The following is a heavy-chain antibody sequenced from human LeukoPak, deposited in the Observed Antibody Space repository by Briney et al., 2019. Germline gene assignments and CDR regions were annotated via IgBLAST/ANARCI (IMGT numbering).Heavy chain of an antibody. Sequence: PSETLSLTCTVSGGSISSSSYYWGWIRQPPGKGLEWIGSIYYSGSTYYNPSLKSRVTISVDTSKNQFSLKLSSVTAADTAMYYCATTYYDFWSGPNDAFDIWGQGTMATVSS. CDR2: IYYSGST. V-gene: IGHV4-39*01. D-gene: IGHD3-3*01. J-gene: IGHJ3*02. CDR3: ATTYYDFWSGPNDAFDI. CDR1: GGSISSSSYY.